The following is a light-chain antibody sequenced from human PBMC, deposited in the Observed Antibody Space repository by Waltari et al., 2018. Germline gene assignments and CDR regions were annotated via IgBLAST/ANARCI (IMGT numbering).Light chain of an antibody. CDR2: GGS. CDR1: QNLLHSNGNTY. Sequence: DIVMTQTPLSLSITPGEPASISCTSSQNLLHSNGNTYFHWYLQKPGQSPQLLIYGGSNTSSGVPDRFIAGGSGTEFTLKIREVEAQDVGVYYCVQSLVFPFSFGQGTKVEIK. CDR3: VQSLVFPFS. J-gene: IGKJ2*03. V-gene: IGKV2D-29*02.